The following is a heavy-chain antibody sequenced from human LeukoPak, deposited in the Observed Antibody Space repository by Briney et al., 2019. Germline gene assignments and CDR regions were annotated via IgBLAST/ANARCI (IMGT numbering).Heavy chain of an antibody. CDR1: GGSISSGVYY. J-gene: IGHJ5*02. Sequence: SETLSLTCTVSGGSISSGVYYWSWIRQPPGKGLEWIGYIYYSGSTYYNPSLKSRVTISVDTSKNQFSLKLSSVTAADTAVYYCARDPSCSSTSCYGGFDPWGQGTLVTVSS. CDR3: ARDPSCSSTSCYGGFDP. CDR2: IYYSGST. D-gene: IGHD2-2*01. V-gene: IGHV4-30-4*01.